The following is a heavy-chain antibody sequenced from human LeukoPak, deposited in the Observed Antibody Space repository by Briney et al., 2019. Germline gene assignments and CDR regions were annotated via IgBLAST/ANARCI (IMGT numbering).Heavy chain of an antibody. V-gene: IGHV4-61*02. CDR2: IYTSGST. CDR3: ARRPAYYDFWSRSDAFDI. Sequence: KPSQTLSLTCTVSGGSISSGSYYWSWIRQPAGKGLEWIGRIYTSGSTNYNPSLKSRVTISVDTSKHQFSLKLSSVTAADTAVYYCARRPAYYDFWSRSDAFDIWGQGTMVTVSS. D-gene: IGHD3-3*01. J-gene: IGHJ3*02. CDR1: GGSISSGSYY.